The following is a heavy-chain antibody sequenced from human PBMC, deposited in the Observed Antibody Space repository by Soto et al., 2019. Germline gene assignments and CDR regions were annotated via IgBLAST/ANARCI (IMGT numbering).Heavy chain of an antibody. V-gene: IGHV3-7*01. CDR1: GFTFSSYG. D-gene: IGHD1-26*01. Sequence: GGSLRLSCVASGFTFSSYGMSWVRQAPGKGLEWVANIKEDGSEKYYVDSVKGRFTISRDNAKNTLYLQMNSLRAEDTAVYYCARDLNTGGRLYYYNYGMDVWGQGTTVTVSS. J-gene: IGHJ6*02. CDR3: ARDLNTGGRLYYYNYGMDV. CDR2: IKEDGSEK.